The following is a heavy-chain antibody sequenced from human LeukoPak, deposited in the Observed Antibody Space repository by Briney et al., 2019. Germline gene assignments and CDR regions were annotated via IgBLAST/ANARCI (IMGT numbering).Heavy chain of an antibody. CDR3: ARVHYDILTGYSYFDY. CDR1: GYTFTGYY. D-gene: IGHD3-9*01. J-gene: IGHJ4*02. CDR2: INPNSGGT. Sequence: ASVKVSCKASGYTFTGYYMHWVRQAPGQGLEWMGWINPNSGGTNYAQKLQGRVTMTTDTSTSTACMELRSLRSDDTAVYYCARVHYDILTGYSYFDYWGQGTLVTVSS. V-gene: IGHV1-2*02.